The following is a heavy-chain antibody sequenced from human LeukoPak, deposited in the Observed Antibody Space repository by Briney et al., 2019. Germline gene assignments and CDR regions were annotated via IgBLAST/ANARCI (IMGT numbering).Heavy chain of an antibody. J-gene: IGHJ6*03. CDR1: GGSISSYY. Sequence: PSDTLPLTCTVSGGSISSYYWSWIRHPPGKGLEWIGYIYYSGSTNYNPSLKSRVTISVDTSKNQFSLKLSSVTAADTAVYYCARTTEAHSRRTRYYDYYMDVWGKGTTVTVSS. CDR3: ARTTEAHSRRTRYYDYYMDV. V-gene: IGHV4-59*07. D-gene: IGHD1-1*01. CDR2: IYYSGST.